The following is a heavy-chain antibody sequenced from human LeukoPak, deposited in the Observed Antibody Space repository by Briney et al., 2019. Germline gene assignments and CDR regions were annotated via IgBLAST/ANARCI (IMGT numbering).Heavy chain of an antibody. J-gene: IGHJ4*02. D-gene: IGHD3-10*01. CDR3: AKASITMVRGVISHYFDY. V-gene: IGHV3-23*01. Sequence: PGGSLRLSCAASGFTFSSYAMSWVRQAPGKGLEWVSAISGSGGSTYYADSVKGRFTISRDNSKNTLYLQMNSLRAEDTAVYYCAKASITMVRGVISHYFDYWGQGTLVTVSS. CDR2: ISGSGGST. CDR1: GFTFSSYA.